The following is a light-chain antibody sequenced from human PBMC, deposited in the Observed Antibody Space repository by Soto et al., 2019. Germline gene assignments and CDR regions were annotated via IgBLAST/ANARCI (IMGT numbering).Light chain of an antibody. J-gene: IGKJ4*01. Sequence: EIVLTQSPDTLSLSPGERATLSCRASQSVSSALLAWYQQKPGQAPRLLIYRASTRATGLPDRFTGSGSGKDFTLTLSRLEPEEFAVYYCQQYESPPLTFGGGTKVEIK. CDR1: QSVSSAL. CDR3: QQYESPPLT. CDR2: RAS. V-gene: IGKV3-20*01.